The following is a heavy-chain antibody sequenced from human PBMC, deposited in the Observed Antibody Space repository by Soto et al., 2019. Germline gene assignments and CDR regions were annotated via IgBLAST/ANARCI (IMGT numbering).Heavy chain of an antibody. CDR1: GGSISSGNW. V-gene: IGHV4-4*02. CDR2: IHHSGSA. Sequence: QLQLQESGPGLVKPSETLSLTCAVSGGSISSGNWWSWVRQPPGKGLEWIGEIHHSGSATYNPSLKSRVTISVHKSKNQFSLKLYSVTAADTAIYYCTHNRHYCLENWGQGTLVIVSS. D-gene: IGHD2-21*01. CDR3: THNRHYCLEN. J-gene: IGHJ4*02.